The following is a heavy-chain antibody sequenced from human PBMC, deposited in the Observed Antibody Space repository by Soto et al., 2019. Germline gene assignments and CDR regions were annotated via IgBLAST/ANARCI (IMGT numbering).Heavy chain of an antibody. Sequence: QVQLVQSGAEVKKPGSSVRVSCEASGVNFIDYAFSWVRQAPGQGLEWMGGIIPIIATADYAQKFQGRVTITADESTRTAYMEVTSLTSEDTAVYFCAGTYDTSGDYPYYFDYWGQGTPVTVSS. CDR3: AGTYDTSGDYPYYFDY. J-gene: IGHJ4*02. D-gene: IGHD3-22*01. V-gene: IGHV1-69*01. CDR2: IIPIIATA. CDR1: GVNFIDYA.